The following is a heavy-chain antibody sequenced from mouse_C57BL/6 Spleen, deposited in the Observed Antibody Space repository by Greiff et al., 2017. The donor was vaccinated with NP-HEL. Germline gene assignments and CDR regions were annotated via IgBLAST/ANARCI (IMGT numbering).Heavy chain of an antibody. D-gene: IGHD1-1*01. J-gene: IGHJ2*01. CDR3: ARRGAVVPFDY. Sequence: VQLQQPGAELVRPGTSVKLSCKASGYTFTSYWMHWVKQRPGQGLEWIGVIDPSDSYTNYNQKFKGKATLTVDTSSSTAYMQLSSLTSEDSAVYYCARRGAVVPFDYWGQGTTLTVSS. V-gene: IGHV1-59*01. CDR1: GYTFTSYW. CDR2: IDPSDSYT.